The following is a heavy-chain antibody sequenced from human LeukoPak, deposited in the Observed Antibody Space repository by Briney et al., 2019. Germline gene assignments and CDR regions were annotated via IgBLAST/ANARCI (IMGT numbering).Heavy chain of an antibody. CDR3: ARDKPPYYYGSGSFDWFDP. CDR1: GFTFSSYA. CDR2: ISYDGSNK. J-gene: IGHJ5*02. D-gene: IGHD3-10*01. V-gene: IGHV3-30-3*01. Sequence: GGSLRLSCAASGFTFSSYAMHWVRQAPGKGLEWVAVISYDGSNKYYADSVKGRFTISRDNSKNTLYLQMNSLRAEDTAVYYCARDKPPYYYGSGSFDWFDPWGQGTLVTVSS.